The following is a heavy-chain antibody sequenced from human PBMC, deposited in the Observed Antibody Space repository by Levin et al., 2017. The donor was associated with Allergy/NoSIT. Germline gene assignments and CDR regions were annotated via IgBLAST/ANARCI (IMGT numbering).Heavy chain of an antibody. J-gene: IGHJ4*02. Sequence: PSETLSLTCTVSGGSISSGDYFWSWIRQPPGKGLEYIGYIYNTGSTYYNPSLKSRLTMSVDTSTNQFSLKLHSVTAADTAVYYCARHFERGSSPGRSVTFDYWGQGILVTVSS. D-gene: IGHD4-17*01. V-gene: IGHV4-30-4*01. CDR2: IYNTGST. CDR3: ARHFERGSSPGRSVTFDY. CDR1: GGSISSGDYF.